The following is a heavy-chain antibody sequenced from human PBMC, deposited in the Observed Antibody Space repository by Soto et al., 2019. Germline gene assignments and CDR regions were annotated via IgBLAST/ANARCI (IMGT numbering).Heavy chain of an antibody. Sequence: GASVKVSCKASGYTFTGYYMHWVRQAPGQGLEWMGWINPNSGGTNYAQKLQGWVTMTRDTSISTAYMELSRLRSDDTAVYYCARDLSVVATATDYYGMDVWGQGTTVTVSS. V-gene: IGHV1-2*04. CDR3: ARDLSVVATATDYYGMDV. J-gene: IGHJ6*02. CDR1: GYTFTGYY. D-gene: IGHD5-12*01. CDR2: INPNSGGT.